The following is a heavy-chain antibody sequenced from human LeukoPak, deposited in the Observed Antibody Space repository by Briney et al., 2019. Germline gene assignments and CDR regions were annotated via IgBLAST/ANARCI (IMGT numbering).Heavy chain of an antibody. CDR1: GFTFSSYA. J-gene: IGHJ4*02. D-gene: IGHD2-21*02. V-gene: IGHV3-23*01. CDR2: ISGSGGST. CDR3: AKVKAYCGGDCQYYFDY. Sequence: PGGSLRLSCAASGFTFSSYAMSWGRQAPGKGMEWVSAISGSGGSTYYAASVKGRFTISRDNSKNTLYLQMNSLRAEDTAVYYCAKVKAYCGGDCQYYFDYWGQGTLVTVSS.